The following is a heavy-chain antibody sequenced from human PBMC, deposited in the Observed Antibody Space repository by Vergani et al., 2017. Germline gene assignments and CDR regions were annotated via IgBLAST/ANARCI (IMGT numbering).Heavy chain of an antibody. J-gene: IGHJ4*02. D-gene: IGHD3-10*01. V-gene: IGHV3-21*01. Sequence: EVQLVESGGGLVKPGGSLRLSCAASGFTFSSYSMNLVRQAPGKGLEWVSSISSSSSYIYYADSVKGRFTISRDNAKNSLYLQMNSLRADDTAVYYCAREVLGDFDDYWGQGTLVTVSS. CDR1: GFTFSSYS. CDR3: AREVLGDFDDY. CDR2: ISSSSSYI.